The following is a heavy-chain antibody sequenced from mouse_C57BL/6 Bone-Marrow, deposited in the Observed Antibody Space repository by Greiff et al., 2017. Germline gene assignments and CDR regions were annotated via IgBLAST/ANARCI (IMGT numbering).Heavy chain of an antibody. CDR2: IDPSDSYT. J-gene: IGHJ4*01. CDR1: GYTFTSYW. D-gene: IGHD1-1*01. CDR3: ARSDYYGSSSYYAMDY. Sequence: QVQLKQPGAELVMPGASVKLSCKASGYTFTSYWMHWVKQRPGQGLEWIGEIDPSDSYTNYKQKFKGKSTLTVDKSSSTAYMQLSSLTSEDSAVYYCARSDYYGSSSYYAMDYWGQGTSVTVSS. V-gene: IGHV1-69*01.